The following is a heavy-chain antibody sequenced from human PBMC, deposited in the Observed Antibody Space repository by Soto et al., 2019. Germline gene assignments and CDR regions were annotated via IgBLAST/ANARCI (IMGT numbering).Heavy chain of an antibody. V-gene: IGHV4-4*02. J-gene: IGHJ5*02. D-gene: IGHD2-15*01. CDR1: GDSFTNHNW. CDR2: IYHTGSA. CDR3: ARAAWYVIDA. Sequence: PSETLSLTGNVSGDSFTNHNWWAWVRQPPGKGLEWIGEIYHTGSATSSPSLRSRVTMSVDVSKSQVSLKLTSVTAADTAVYYCARAAWYVIDAWGKGIVVTVSS.